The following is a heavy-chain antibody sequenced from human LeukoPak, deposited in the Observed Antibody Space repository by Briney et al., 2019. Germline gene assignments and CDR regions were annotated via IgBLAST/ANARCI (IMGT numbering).Heavy chain of an antibody. V-gene: IGHV3-23*01. CDR2: ITGSGGTT. D-gene: IGHD6-13*01. J-gene: IGHJ4*02. Sequence: GGSLRLSCAASGFTFDTHHMGWVRQAPGKGLEWLSDITGSGGTTHYSDSVTGRFTISRDNSKNTLYLQMDSLRVEDTAVYYCARDQALQLVGDSWGQGTLVSVSS. CDR3: ARDQALQLVGDS. CDR1: GFTFDTHH.